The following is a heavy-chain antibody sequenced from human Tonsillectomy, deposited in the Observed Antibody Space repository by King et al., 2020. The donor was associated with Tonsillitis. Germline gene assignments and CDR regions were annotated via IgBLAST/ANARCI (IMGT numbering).Heavy chain of an antibody. CDR3: ASPSRGVVVAAPFAY. D-gene: IGHD2-15*01. CDR1: GGSISSSSYY. V-gene: IGHV4-39*07. CDR2: IYYSGST. J-gene: IGHJ4*02. Sequence: LQLQESGPGLVKPSETLSLTCTVSGGSISSSSYYWGWIRQPPGKGLEWIGSIYYSGSTYYNPSLKSRVTISVDTSKNQFSLKLSSVTAADTAVYYCASPSRGVVVAAPFAYWGQGTLVTVSS.